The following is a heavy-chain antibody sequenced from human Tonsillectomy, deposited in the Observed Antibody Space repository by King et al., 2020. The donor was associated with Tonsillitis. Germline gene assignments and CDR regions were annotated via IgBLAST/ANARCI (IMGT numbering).Heavy chain of an antibody. J-gene: IGHJ4*02. Sequence: VQLVESGGGLVQPGGSLRLSCEASGFTFSTYAMSRVRQAPGKGLEWVSVIYSGGSSTHYAESVKGRFTISRDDSKNTLYLQLTSLRAEDTAVYYCAKSAPGYSLDYWGQGTLVTVSS. D-gene: IGHD2-15*01. CDR2: IYSGGSST. CDR3: AKSAPGYSLDY. CDR1: GFTFSTYA. V-gene: IGHV3-23*03.